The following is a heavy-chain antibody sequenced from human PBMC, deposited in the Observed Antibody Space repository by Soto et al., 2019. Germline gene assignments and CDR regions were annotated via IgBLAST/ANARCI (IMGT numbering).Heavy chain of an antibody. CDR1: GFTFSSYA. CDR3: VKDLDTQWPHLYYFDY. Sequence: PGGSLRLSCSASGFTFSSYAMHWVRQAPGKGLEYVSAISSNGGSTYYADSVKGRFTISRDNSKNTLYLQMSSLRAEDTAVYYCVKDLDTQWPHLYYFDYWGQGTLVTVSS. CDR2: ISSNGGST. D-gene: IGHD6-19*01. V-gene: IGHV3-64D*08. J-gene: IGHJ4*02.